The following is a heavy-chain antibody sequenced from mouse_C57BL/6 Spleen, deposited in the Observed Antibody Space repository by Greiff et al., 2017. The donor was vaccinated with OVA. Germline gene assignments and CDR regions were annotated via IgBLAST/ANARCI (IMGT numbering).Heavy chain of an antibody. V-gene: IGHV1-55*01. CDR3: ARYYYGNYRAMDY. CDR2: IYPGSGST. Sequence: QVQLQQSGAELVKPGASVKMSCKASGYTFTSYWITWVKQRPGQGLEWIGDIYPGSGSTNYNEKFKSKATLTVDTSSSTAYMQLSSLTSEDSAVYYCARYYYGNYRAMDYWGQGTSVTVSS. CDR1: GYTFTSYW. J-gene: IGHJ4*01. D-gene: IGHD2-1*01.